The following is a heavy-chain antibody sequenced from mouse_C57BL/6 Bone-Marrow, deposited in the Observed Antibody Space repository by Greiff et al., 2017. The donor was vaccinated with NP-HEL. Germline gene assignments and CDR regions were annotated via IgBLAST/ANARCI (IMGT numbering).Heavy chain of an antibody. D-gene: IGHD2-1*01. CDR3: ARNLLWLYRGDY. Sequence: QVQLKQSGPGLVQPSQSLSITCTVSGFSLTSYGVHWVRQSPGKGLEWLGVIWSGGSTDYTAAFISRLSISKDNSKSQVFFKMNRLQADDTAIYYCARNLLWLYRGDYWGQGTTRTVSS. CDR1: GFSLTSYG. V-gene: IGHV2-2*01. J-gene: IGHJ2*01. CDR2: IWSGGST.